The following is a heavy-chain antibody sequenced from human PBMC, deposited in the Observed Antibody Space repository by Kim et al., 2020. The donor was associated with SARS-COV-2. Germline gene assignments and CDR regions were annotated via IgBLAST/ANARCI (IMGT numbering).Heavy chain of an antibody. D-gene: IGHD2-2*01. J-gene: IGHJ5*02. CDR1: GYTLTQLS. Sequence: ASVKVSCKVSGYTLTQLSMHWVRQAPGKGLEWMGGFDPEDGETIYAQKFQGRVTMTEDTSTDTANMDLSSLRSEDTAVYYCATGPPYCSSTSCQNWFDPWGQGTLVTVSS. V-gene: IGHV1-24*01. CDR2: FDPEDGET. CDR3: ATGPPYCSSTSCQNWFDP.